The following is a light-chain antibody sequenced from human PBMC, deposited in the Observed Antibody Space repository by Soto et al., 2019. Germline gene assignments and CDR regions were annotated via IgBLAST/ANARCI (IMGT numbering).Light chain of an antibody. CDR1: QSVTSNY. J-gene: IGKJ1*01. CDR2: GAS. Sequence: EVELTQSPGTLSLAQGDTATLSCGASQSVTSNYLAWYQQKAGQPPRLLIYGASTRASGIPDRFSGSGSGTGFTLTIDRLEPEDFAVYYCQQYGTSPRTFGRGTKVEIK. V-gene: IGKV3-20*01. CDR3: QQYGTSPRT.